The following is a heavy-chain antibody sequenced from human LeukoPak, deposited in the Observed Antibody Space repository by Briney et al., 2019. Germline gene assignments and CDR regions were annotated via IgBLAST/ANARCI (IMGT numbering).Heavy chain of an antibody. CDR3: AKDRFLEWLLLGSFDY. CDR1: GFTFSSYA. D-gene: IGHD3-3*01. CDR2: ISGSGGST. V-gene: IGHV3-23*01. J-gene: IGHJ4*02. Sequence: PGGSLRLSCAAPGFTFSSYAMSWVRQAPGKGLEWVSAISGSGGSTYYADSVKGRFTISRDNSKNTLYLQMNSLRAEDTAVYYCAKDRFLEWLLLGSFDYWGQGTLVTVSS.